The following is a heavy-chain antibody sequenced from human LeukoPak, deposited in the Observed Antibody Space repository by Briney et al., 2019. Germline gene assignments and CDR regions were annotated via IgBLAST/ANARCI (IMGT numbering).Heavy chain of an antibody. J-gene: IGHJ3*02. V-gene: IGHV1-18*01. Sequence: ASVKLSCTASAYTFTINCISRGRQAPGQGVEWMGGISAYNGNTNYAQKLEGRVTMTTDTSTSTAYMELRSLRSDDTAVYYCAREGLIVATTAHHDAFDIWGQGTMVTVSS. CDR1: AYTFTINC. CDR3: AREGLIVATTAHHDAFDI. CDR2: ISAYNGNT. D-gene: IGHD5-12*01.